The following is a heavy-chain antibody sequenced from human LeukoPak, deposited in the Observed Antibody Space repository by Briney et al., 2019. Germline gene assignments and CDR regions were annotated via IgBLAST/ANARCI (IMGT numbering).Heavy chain of an antibody. D-gene: IGHD3-16*01. V-gene: IGHV3-23*01. CDR3: AKDGRPNPVGEEFDP. Sequence: GASLRLSCAASGFTFSSYAMSWVRQAPGRGLEWVSAISGGGGSTYYGDSVKGRFTISRDNSKNTLYLQMNSLRAEDTAVYYCAKDGRPNPVGEEFDPWGQGTLVTVSS. CDR1: GFTFSSYA. J-gene: IGHJ5*02. CDR2: ISGGGGST.